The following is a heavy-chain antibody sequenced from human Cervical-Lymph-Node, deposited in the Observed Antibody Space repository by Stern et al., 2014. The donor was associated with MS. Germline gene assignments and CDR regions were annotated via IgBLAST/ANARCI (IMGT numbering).Heavy chain of an antibody. J-gene: IGHJ4*02. CDR3: ARQRYFDY. V-gene: IGHV5-51*01. CDR1: GYTFTSYW. Sequence: VQLVESGPEVKRPGESLKISCQASGYTFTSYWIGWVRQMPGKGLEWIAIIFPGGPDIRYSPSFQGQVPISADKSSSPAYLQWNNLKASDTAIYYCARQRYFDYWGQGTLVTVSS. CDR2: IFPGGPDI.